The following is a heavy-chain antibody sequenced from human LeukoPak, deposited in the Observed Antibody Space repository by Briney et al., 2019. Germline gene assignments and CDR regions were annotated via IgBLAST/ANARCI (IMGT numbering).Heavy chain of an antibody. CDR2: IYYGGRT. V-gene: IGHV4-59*01. CDR3: AREWGGGYSGYDYDYYYYYMDV. Sequence: PSETLSLTCTGSGGSISSYYWGWIRQPPGKGLEWIGYIYYGGRTNYNPSLKSRVTISVDTSKNQFSLKLSSVTAADTAVYYWAREWGGGYSGYDYDYYYYYMDVWGKGTTVTVSS. CDR1: GGSISSYY. J-gene: IGHJ6*03. D-gene: IGHD5-12*01.